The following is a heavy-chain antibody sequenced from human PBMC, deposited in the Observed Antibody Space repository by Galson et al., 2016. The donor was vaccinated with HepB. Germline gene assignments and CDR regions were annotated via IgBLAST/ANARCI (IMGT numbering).Heavy chain of an antibody. V-gene: IGHV3-33*01. CDR2: IWHDGSKK. D-gene: IGHD6-19*01. Sequence: SLRLSCAASGFTFKTYAMHWVRQAPGKGLAWVAVIWHDGSKKDFADSTKGRFTVSRDNSKNTLYLQMNSLSFDDTPAYYCASGAPWYSSGWGPDYWGQGTLVAVSS. CDR1: GFTFKTYA. J-gene: IGHJ4*02. CDR3: ASGAPWYSSGWGPDY.